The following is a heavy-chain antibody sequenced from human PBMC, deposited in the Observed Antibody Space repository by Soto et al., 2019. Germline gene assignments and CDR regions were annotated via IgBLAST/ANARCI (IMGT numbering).Heavy chain of an antibody. CDR3: ARASYCSSTSCYTVIYGMDV. V-gene: IGHV1-2*04. CDR1: GYTFTGYY. CDR2: INPNSGGT. D-gene: IGHD2-2*02. J-gene: IGHJ6*02. Sequence: QVQLVQSGAEVKKPGASVKVSCKASGYTFTGYYMHWVRQAPGQGLEWMGWINPNSGGTNYAQKFQGWVTMTRDTSISTAYMELSRLRSDDTAVYYCARASYCSSTSCYTVIYGMDVWGQGTTVTVSS.